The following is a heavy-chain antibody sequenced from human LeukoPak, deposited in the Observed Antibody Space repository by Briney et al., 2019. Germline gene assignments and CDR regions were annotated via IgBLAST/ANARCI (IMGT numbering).Heavy chain of an antibody. Sequence: GGSLRLSCAASGFTFSDYYMSWIRQAPGKGLEWVSYISSSGSTIYYADSVKGRFTISRDNAKNSLYLQMNSLRAEDTAVYYCARENPYYYGSALYYYYGMDVWGQGITVTVSS. CDR2: ISSSGSTI. J-gene: IGHJ6*02. D-gene: IGHD3-10*01. CDR3: ARENPYYYGSALYYYYGMDV. V-gene: IGHV3-11*01. CDR1: GFTFSDYY.